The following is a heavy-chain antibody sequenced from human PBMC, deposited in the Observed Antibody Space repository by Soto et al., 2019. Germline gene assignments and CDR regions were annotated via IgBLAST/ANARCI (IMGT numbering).Heavy chain of an antibody. Sequence: GGSLRLSCAASGFAFSSYAMSWVRQAPGKGLEWVSAISGSGGSTYYADSVKGRFTISRDNSKNTLYLQMNSLRAEDTAVYYCAKDASPIFGVVIQADWFDPWGQGTLVTVSS. J-gene: IGHJ5*02. CDR1: GFAFSSYA. CDR2: ISGSGGST. V-gene: IGHV3-23*01. CDR3: AKDASPIFGVVIQADWFDP. D-gene: IGHD3-3*01.